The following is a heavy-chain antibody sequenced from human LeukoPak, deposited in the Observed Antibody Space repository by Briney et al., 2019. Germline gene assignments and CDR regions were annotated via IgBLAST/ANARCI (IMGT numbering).Heavy chain of an antibody. CDR1: GYTFTSYD. V-gene: IGHV1-8*03. J-gene: IGHJ5*02. CDR3: AGDNSVRDEAWCFNP. CDR2: INPNSGNT. D-gene: IGHD2-8*02. Sequence: GASVKVSCKASGYTFTSYDMNWVRQAPGQGLEWMGWINPNSGNTTYAQKFQGRVTITRNTSISTAYMQLSSLRSEDTAVYYCAGDNSVRDEAWCFNPWGQGTLVTVSS.